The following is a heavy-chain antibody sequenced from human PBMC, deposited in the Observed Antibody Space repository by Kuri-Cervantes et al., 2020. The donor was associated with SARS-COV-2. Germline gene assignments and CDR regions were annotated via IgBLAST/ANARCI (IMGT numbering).Heavy chain of an antibody. V-gene: IGHV3-9*01. CDR3: ARVDHVVGASL. CDR2: ISWNSGSI. CDR1: GFTFDDYA. J-gene: IGHJ1*01. Sequence: GGSLRLSCAASGFTFDDYAMHWVRQAPGKGLEWVSGISWNSGSIGYADSVKGRFTISRDNAKNSLYLQMNSLRAEDTAVYYCARVDHVVGASLWGQGTLVTVSS. D-gene: IGHD1-26*01.